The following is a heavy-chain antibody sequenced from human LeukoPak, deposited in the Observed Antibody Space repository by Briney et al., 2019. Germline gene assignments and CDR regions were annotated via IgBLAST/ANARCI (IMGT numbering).Heavy chain of an antibody. CDR2: IKQDGSEK. D-gene: IGHD3-10*01. V-gene: IGHV3-7*01. J-gene: IGHJ4*02. Sequence: GSLRLSCAASGFTFSSYWMSWVRQAPGKGLEWVANIKQDGSEKYYVDSVKGRFTISRDNAKISLYLQMNSLRAEDTAVYYCARVNMDYYGSGSYPFDYWGQGTLVTVSS. CDR1: GFTFSSYW. CDR3: ARVNMDYYGSGSYPFDY.